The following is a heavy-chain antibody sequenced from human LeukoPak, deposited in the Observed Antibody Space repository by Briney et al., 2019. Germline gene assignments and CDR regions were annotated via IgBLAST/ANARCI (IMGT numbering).Heavy chain of an antibody. CDR2: IYSGGST. CDR1: GFTVSSNY. CDR3: ARCTAMVYDY. Sequence: GGSLRLSCAASGFTVSSNYMSWVRQAPGKGLEWVSVIYSGGSTYYADSVKGRFSISRDNSKNTLYLQMNSLRAEDTAVYYCARCTAMVYDYWGQGTLVTVSS. J-gene: IGHJ4*02. V-gene: IGHV3-53*01. D-gene: IGHD5-18*01.